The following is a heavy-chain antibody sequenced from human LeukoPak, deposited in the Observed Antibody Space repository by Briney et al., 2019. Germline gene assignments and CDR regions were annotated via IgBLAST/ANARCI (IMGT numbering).Heavy chain of an antibody. CDR1: GFTVSSNF. CDR2: IYSGGRT. Sequence: PGGSLRLSCAASGFTVSSNFMSWVRQAPGKGLEWVALIYSGGRTYYADSVKARSTISRDNSKNTLILQMNSLRAEDAAVYYCARSAGIASTIVFGYWGHGTLVTVSS. J-gene: IGHJ4*01. CDR3: ARSAGIASTIVFGY. D-gene: IGHD5/OR15-5a*01. V-gene: IGHV3-66*01.